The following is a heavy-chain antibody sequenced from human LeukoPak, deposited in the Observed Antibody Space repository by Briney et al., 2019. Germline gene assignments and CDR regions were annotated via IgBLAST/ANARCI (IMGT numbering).Heavy chain of an antibody. V-gene: IGHV1-2*02. CDR2: INPNSGGT. D-gene: IGHD2-2*01. Sequence: ASVKVSCKASGYTFTGYYMHWVRQAPGQGLEWMGWINPNSGGTNYAQKFQGRVTMTRDMSTSTVYMELSRLRSDDTAVYYCARVNSASLVVPAATGWFDPWGQGTLVTVSS. CDR3: ARVNSASLVVPAATGWFDP. J-gene: IGHJ5*02. CDR1: GYTFTGYY.